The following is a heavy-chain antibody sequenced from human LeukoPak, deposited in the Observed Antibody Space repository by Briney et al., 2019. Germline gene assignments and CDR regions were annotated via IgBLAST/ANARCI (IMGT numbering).Heavy chain of an antibody. J-gene: IGHJ5*02. Sequence: GGSLRLSCAASGFTVSSNYMSWVRQAPGKGLEWVSVIYSGGSTYYADSVKGRFTISRDHSKNTLYLQMNSLRAEDTAVYYCARWDYYDSSGYYDGDWFDPWGQGTLVTVSS. CDR1: GFTVSSNY. CDR2: IYSGGST. V-gene: IGHV3-66*01. D-gene: IGHD3-22*01. CDR3: ARWDYYDSSGYYDGDWFDP.